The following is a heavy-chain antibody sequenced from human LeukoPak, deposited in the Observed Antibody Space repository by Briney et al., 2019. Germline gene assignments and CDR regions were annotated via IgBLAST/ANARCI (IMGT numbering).Heavy chain of an antibody. CDR2: ISSSGGTT. V-gene: IGHV3-23*01. J-gene: IGHJ4*02. D-gene: IGHD6-19*01. Sequence: GGSLRLSGAASGFTFSSYAMNWVRQAPGKGLEWVSVISSSGGTTYYSDSVKGRFIISRDNSKNTLYLQMNSLKAEDTAVYYCATKGIAVPATPEYCGQGTQVTVSS. CDR1: GFTFSSYA. CDR3: ATKGIAVPATPEY.